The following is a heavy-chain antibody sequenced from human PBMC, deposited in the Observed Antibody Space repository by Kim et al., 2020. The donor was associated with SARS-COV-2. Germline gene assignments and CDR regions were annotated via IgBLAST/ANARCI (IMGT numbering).Heavy chain of an antibody. V-gene: IGHV3-21*01. J-gene: IGHJ4*02. Sequence: GGSLRLSCAASGFTFSSYSMNWVRQAPGKGLEWVSSISSSSGYIYYADSVKGRFTISRDNAKNSLYLQMNSLRAEDTAVYYCARNWGYFDYWGQGTLVTVSS. D-gene: IGHD3-16*01. CDR2: ISSSSGYI. CDR3: ARNWGYFDY. CDR1: GFTFSSYS.